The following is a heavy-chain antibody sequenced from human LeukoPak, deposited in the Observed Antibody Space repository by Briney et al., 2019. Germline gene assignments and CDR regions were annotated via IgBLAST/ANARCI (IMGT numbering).Heavy chain of an antibody. D-gene: IGHD3-3*01. CDR2: ISGSGGSI. CDR1: GFTFSNYA. Sequence: GGSLRLSCTASGFTFSNYAMTWVRQAPGKGLEWVSTISGSGGSIHYADSVKGRFTISRDNSKNTLYLQMNSLRAEDTAVYYCARASGYDFWSGYYYYWGQGTLVTVSS. V-gene: IGHV3-23*01. J-gene: IGHJ4*02. CDR3: ARASGYDFWSGYYYY.